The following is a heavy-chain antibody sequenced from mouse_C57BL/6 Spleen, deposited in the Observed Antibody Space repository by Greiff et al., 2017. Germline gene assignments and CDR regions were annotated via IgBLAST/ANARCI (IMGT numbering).Heavy chain of an antibody. CDR2: IDPANGNT. V-gene: IGHV14-3*01. CDR1: GFNFKNTY. Sequence: VQLQQSVAELVRPGASVKLSCTASGFNFKNTYMHWVKQRPEQGLEWIGRIDPANGNTKYAPKFQGKATLTADTSSNTAYLQLSSLTSEDTAIYYCARDGSRGYWGQGTTLTVSS. D-gene: IGHD1-1*01. J-gene: IGHJ2*01. CDR3: ARDGSRGY.